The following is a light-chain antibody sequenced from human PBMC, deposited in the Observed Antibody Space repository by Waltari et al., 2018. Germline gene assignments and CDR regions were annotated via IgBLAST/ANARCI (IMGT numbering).Light chain of an antibody. V-gene: IGLV1-44*01. CDR2: SNN. CDR3: AAWDDSLNGWV. CDR1: SSNIGRNT. Sequence: QSVLTQPPSASGTPGQRVTISCSGSSSNIGRNTVNWYQQLPGTAPKLLVYSNNRRPSGVPDRFSGSKSGTSASLAISGLQSEDEADYYCAAWDDSLNGWVFGGGTKLTVL. J-gene: IGLJ3*02.